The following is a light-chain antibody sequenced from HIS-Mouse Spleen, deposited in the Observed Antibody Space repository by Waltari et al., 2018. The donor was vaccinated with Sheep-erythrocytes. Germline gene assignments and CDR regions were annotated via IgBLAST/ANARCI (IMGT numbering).Light chain of an antibody. J-gene: IGKJ4*01. CDR1: QSVLYSSNNKNY. CDR2: WAS. Sequence: DIVMTQSPDSLAVSLGERATINCKSSQSVLYSSNNKNYLAWYQQKPGQPPMLLIYWASTRDSGVPDRFRGSGSGTDFTLTISSLQAEDVAVYYCQQYYSTPLTFGGGTKVEIK. CDR3: QQYYSTPLT. V-gene: IGKV4-1*01.